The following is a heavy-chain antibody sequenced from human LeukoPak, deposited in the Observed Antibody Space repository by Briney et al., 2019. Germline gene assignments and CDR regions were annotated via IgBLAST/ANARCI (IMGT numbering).Heavy chain of an antibody. CDR2: IYYSGST. J-gene: IGHJ4*02. D-gene: IGHD3-3*01. CDR1: GGSISSGDYY. CDR3: ARAHTVFWSGYSAGDFDY. Sequence: SQTLSLTCTVSGGSISSGDYYWSWIRQPPGKGLEWIGYIYYSGSTNYNPSLKSRVTISVDTSKNQFSLKLSSVTAADTAVYYCARAHTVFWSGYSAGDFDYWGQGTLVTVSS. V-gene: IGHV4-30-4*01.